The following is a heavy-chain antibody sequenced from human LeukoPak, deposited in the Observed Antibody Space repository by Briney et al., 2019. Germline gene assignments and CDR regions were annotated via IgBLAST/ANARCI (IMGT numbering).Heavy chain of an antibody. CDR3: AREPRDGTYFDY. D-gene: IGHD5-24*01. CDR1: GFTVSANY. CDR2: LYSGGST. J-gene: IGHJ4*02. Sequence: GGSLRLSCAASGFTVSANYINWVRQAPGRGPEWVSVLYSGGSTYYPDSVKGRFTISRDISKNTVYLQMNRLRADDTAVYYCAREPRDGTYFDYWGQGTLVTVSS. V-gene: IGHV3-53*01.